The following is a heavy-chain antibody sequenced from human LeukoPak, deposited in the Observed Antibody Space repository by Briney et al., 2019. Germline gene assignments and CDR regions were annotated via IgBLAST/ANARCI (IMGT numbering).Heavy chain of an antibody. J-gene: IGHJ1*01. D-gene: IGHD3-10*01. CDR1: GYTFTDYY. CDR3: AREGMGGSGSYSY. CDR2: INPNSDAT. Sequence: ASVKVSCKASGYTFTDYYIYWVRQAPGQGLEWMGWINPNSDATNYAQKFQGRVTMTTDTSTSTAYMELRSLRSDDTAVYYCAREGMGGSGSYSYWGQGTLVTVSS. V-gene: IGHV1-2*02.